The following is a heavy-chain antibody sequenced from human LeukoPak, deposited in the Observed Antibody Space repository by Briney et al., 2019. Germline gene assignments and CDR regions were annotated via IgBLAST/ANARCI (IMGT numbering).Heavy chain of an antibody. D-gene: IGHD1-26*01. J-gene: IGHJ4*02. CDR2: ISGSSGST. CDR1: GFTFSSYA. CDR3: ATLGATIITVYYFDY. V-gene: IGHV3-23*01. Sequence: GGSLSLSCAASGFTFSSYAMSWVRQAPGKGLEWVSAISGSSGSTYYADSVKGRFTISRDNSKNTLYLQMNSLRAEDTAVYYCATLGATIITVYYFDYWGQGTLVTVSS.